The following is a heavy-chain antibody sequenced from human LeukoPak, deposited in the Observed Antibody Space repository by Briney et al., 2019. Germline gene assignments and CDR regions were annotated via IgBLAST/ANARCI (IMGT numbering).Heavy chain of an antibody. Sequence: SQTLSLTCTVSGGSISSGSCYWSWIRQPAGKGLEWIGSIYYSGSTYYNPSLKSRVTISVDTSKNQFSLKLSSVTAADTAVYYCARAIITMIVVVTFDYWGQGTLVTVSS. CDR2: IYYSGST. V-gene: IGHV4-61*02. D-gene: IGHD3-22*01. J-gene: IGHJ4*02. CDR3: ARAIITMIVVVTFDY. CDR1: GGSISSGSCY.